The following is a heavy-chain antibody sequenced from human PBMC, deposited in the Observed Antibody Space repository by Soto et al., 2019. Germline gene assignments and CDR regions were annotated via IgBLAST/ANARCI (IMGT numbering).Heavy chain of an antibody. CDR3: TSGAGYNWNDGGAFDI. V-gene: IGHV3-15*01. CDR2: IKSKTDGGTT. D-gene: IGHD1-1*01. CDR1: GFTFSNTW. J-gene: IGHJ3*02. Sequence: EVQLVESGGGLVKPGGSLRLSCAASGFTFSNTWMSWVRQAPGKGLEWVGRIKSKTDGGTTDYAAPVKGRFTISRDDSKNTLYLQMNSLKTEDTAVYYCTSGAGYNWNDGGAFDIWGQGTMVTVSS.